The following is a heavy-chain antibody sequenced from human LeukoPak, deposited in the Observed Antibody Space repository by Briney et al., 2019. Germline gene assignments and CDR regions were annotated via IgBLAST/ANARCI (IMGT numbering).Heavy chain of an antibody. V-gene: IGHV3-11*04. CDR1: GFRFDSFY. CDR3: ERSLIVASEDY. Sequence: PGGSLRLSCAASGFRFDSFYMGWIRQVPGKGLDYIALISASGAVPYYAESVKGRFTISRDNAKNSVSLQMNSLSADDTAVYYCERSLIVASEDYWGQGTLVTVSS. CDR2: ISASGAVP. J-gene: IGHJ4*02. D-gene: IGHD3-22*01.